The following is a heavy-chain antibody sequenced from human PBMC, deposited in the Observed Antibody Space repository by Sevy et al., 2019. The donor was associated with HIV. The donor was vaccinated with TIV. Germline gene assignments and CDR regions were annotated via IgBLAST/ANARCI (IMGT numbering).Heavy chain of an antibody. CDR3: ASDSSGYQSFDY. J-gene: IGHJ4*02. CDR1: GFTFSSYS. Sequence: GGSLRLSCAASGFTFSSYSMNWVRQAPGKGLEWVSSISCSSSYIYYAASVKGRFTISRDNAENTLYLQMNSLRAEDKAVYYCASDSSGYQSFDYWGQGTLVTVSS. V-gene: IGHV3-21*01. D-gene: IGHD3-22*01. CDR2: ISCSSSYI.